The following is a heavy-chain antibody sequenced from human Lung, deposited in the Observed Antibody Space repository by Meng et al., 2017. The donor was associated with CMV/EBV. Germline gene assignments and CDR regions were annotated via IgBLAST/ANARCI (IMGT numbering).Heavy chain of an antibody. J-gene: IGHJ5*02. V-gene: IGHV1-2*02. CDR1: GYTFTGYY. CDR3: ARGVGYCSSTSCQVWFDP. CDR2: IKPNSGGT. Sequence: ASVKVSCKASGYTFTGYYMHWVRQAPGQGLEWMGWIKPNSGGTNYTQKFQGRVTMTRDTSISTAYMELSRLRSDDTAVYYCARGVGYCSSTSCQVWFDPWGQGTLVTVSS. D-gene: IGHD2-2*01.